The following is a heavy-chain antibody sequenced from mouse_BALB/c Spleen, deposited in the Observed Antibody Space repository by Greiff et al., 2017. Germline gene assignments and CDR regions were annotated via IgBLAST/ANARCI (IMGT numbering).Heavy chain of an antibody. D-gene: IGHD1-1*01. CDR3: ARSPLQRAMDY. CDR2: ISSGGSYT. CDR1: GFTFSSYA. V-gene: IGHV5-9-4*01. Sequence: EVKVVESGGGLVKPGGSLKLSCAASGFTFSSYAMSWVRQSPEKRLEWVAEISSGGSYTYYPDTVTGRFTISRDNAKNTLYLEMSSLRSEDTAMYYCARSPLQRAMDYWGQGTSVTVSS. J-gene: IGHJ4*01.